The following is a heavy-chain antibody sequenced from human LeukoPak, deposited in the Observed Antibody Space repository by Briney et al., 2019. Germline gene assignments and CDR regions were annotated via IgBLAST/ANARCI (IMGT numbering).Heavy chain of an antibody. CDR1: GFTFSSYA. CDR3: ARDRKFLGYCSSTSCYNDPFFDY. CDR2: ITDNGATT. J-gene: IGHJ4*02. D-gene: IGHD2-2*01. V-gene: IGHV3-23*01. Sequence: PGGSLRLSCAASGFTFSSYAMSWVRQAPGKGLEWVSAITDNGATTYYADSVKGRFTISRDNSKNTLYLQMNSLRAEDTAVYYCARDRKFLGYCSSTSCYNDPFFDYWGQGTLVTVSS.